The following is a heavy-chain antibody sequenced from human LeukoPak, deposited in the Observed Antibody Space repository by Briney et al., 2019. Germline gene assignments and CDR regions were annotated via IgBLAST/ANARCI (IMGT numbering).Heavy chain of an antibody. Sequence: SETLSLTCTVSGGSLSSYYWSWIRQPAGKGLEWIGRVYASGTTNYNPSLKSRVTLSVDTSRNQFSLKLSSVTAADTAVYYCARDRAYGDYFTWFDPWGQGTLVTVSS. D-gene: IGHD4-17*01. J-gene: IGHJ5*02. CDR2: VYASGTT. CDR1: GGSLSSYY. V-gene: IGHV4-4*07. CDR3: ARDRAYGDYFTWFDP.